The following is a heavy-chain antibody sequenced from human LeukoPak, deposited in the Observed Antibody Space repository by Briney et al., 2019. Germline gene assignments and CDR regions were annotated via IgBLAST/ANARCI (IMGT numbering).Heavy chain of an antibody. CDR3: AKDRIAAGSHFDY. CDR2: INWNSGGI. Sequence: GGSLRLSCAASGFTFDDYAMHWVRQAPGKGLEWVSGINWNSGGIGYADSVKGRFTISRDNAKNSLYLQMNSLRAEDTALYYCAKDRIAAGSHFDYWGQGTLVTVSS. V-gene: IGHV3-9*01. D-gene: IGHD6-13*01. CDR1: GFTFDDYA. J-gene: IGHJ4*02.